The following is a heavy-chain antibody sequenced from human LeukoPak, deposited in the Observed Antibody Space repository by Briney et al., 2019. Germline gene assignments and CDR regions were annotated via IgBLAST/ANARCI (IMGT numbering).Heavy chain of an antibody. D-gene: IGHD3-9*01. CDR1: GFTFTSHG. Sequence: GGSLRLSCAASGFTFTSHGMNWVRQAPGKGLEWVSNISGRDGGTYYADSVKGRFSISRDNSKDTLYLQMNSLRAEDTAVYYCAKDQTRLRYFDWSSTYYFDYWGQGTLVTVSS. CDR3: AKDQTRLRYFDWSSTYYFDY. V-gene: IGHV3-23*01. CDR2: ISGRDGGT. J-gene: IGHJ4*02.